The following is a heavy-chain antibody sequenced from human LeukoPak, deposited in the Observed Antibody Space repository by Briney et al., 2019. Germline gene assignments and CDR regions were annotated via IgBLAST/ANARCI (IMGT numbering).Heavy chain of an antibody. V-gene: IGHV4-59*01. CDR1: GGSISSYY. D-gene: IGHD2-2*01. CDR3: ARVAEGYCSSTSCHDAFDI. Sequence: SETLSLTCTVSGGSISSYYWSWIRQPPGKGLEWIGYIYYSGSTNYNPSLKSRVTISVDTSKNQFSLKLSSVTAADTAVYYCARVAEGYCSSTSCHDAFDIWGQGTMVTVSS. J-gene: IGHJ3*02. CDR2: IYYSGST.